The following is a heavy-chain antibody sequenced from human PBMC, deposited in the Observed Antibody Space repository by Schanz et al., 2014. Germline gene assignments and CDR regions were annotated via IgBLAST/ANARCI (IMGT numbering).Heavy chain of an antibody. D-gene: IGHD6-19*01. V-gene: IGHV3-48*02. CDR3: AKCIGWYGRCAFDI. Sequence: EVQLVESGGNLVQPGGSLRLSCVASGFTFSSHSMNWVRQAPGQGLEWLSYISGSGNTIYYADSVKGRFTISRDNAKNSLSLQMDRLRDEDTAVYYCAKCIGWYGRCAFDIWGQGTMVTVSS. CDR1: GFTFSSHS. CDR2: ISGSGNTI. J-gene: IGHJ3*02.